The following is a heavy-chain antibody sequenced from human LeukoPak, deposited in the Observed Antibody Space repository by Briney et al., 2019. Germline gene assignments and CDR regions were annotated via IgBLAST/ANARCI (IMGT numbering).Heavy chain of an antibody. CDR2: INPNSGGT. J-gene: IGHJ5*02. CDR1: GYTFTGYY. D-gene: IGHD6-19*01. CDR3: ARGCSLAVAGMYNWFDP. V-gene: IGHV1-2*04. Sequence: GASVKVSCKASGYTFTGYYVHWVRQAPGQGLEWMGWINPNSGGTNYAQKFQGWVTMTRDTSISTAYMELSRLRSDDTAVYYCARGCSLAVAGMYNWFDPWGQGTLVTVSS.